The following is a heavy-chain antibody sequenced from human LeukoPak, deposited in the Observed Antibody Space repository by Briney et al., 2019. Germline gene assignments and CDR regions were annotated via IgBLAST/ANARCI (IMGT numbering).Heavy chain of an antibody. CDR1: GGPFSGYY. CDR2: INHSGST. J-gene: IGHJ4*02. D-gene: IGHD3-22*01. Sequence: SETLSLTCAVYGGPFSGYYWSWIRQPPGKGLEWIGEINHSGSTNYNPSLKSRVTISVDTSKNQFSLKLSSVTAADTAVYYCARQLGYDSSGYYYSRYPYYFDYWGQGTLVTVSS. V-gene: IGHV4-34*01. CDR3: ARQLGYDSSGYYYSRYPYYFDY.